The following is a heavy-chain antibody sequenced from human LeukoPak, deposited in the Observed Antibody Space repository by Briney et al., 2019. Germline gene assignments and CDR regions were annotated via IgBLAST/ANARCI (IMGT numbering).Heavy chain of an antibody. CDR3: AREGGGYYYDSSVFAFDI. CDR1: GGSFSGYY. Sequence: PSETLSLTCAVYGGSFSGYYWSWIRQPPGKGLEWIGEINHSGSTNYNPSLKSRVTISVDTSKNQFSLKLSSVTAADTAVYYCAREGGGYYYDSSVFAFDIWGQGTMVTVSS. J-gene: IGHJ3*02. D-gene: IGHD3-22*01. CDR2: INHSGST. V-gene: IGHV4-34*01.